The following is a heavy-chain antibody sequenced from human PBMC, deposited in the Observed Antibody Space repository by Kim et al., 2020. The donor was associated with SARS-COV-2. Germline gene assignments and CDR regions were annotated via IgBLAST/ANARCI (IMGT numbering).Heavy chain of an antibody. CDR1: GYSFTSYW. V-gene: IGHV5-51*01. CDR2: IYPRDSET. Sequence: GESLKISCKGSGYSFTSYWIGWVRQMPGKGLEWMGIIYPRDSETRYSPSFQGQVTISANKSISTAYLQWSSLKASDTAMYYCAKGPRITEYHFDYWGQGTLVTVSS. J-gene: IGHJ4*02. D-gene: IGHD3-16*01. CDR3: AKGPRITEYHFDY.